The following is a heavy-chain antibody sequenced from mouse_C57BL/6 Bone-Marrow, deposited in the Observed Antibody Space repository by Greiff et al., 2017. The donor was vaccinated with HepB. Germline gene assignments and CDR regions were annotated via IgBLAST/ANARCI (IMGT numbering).Heavy chain of an antibody. V-gene: IGHV1-82*01. Sequence: QVQLQQSGPELVKPGASVKISCKASGYAFSSSWMNWVKQRPGKGLEWIGRIYPGDGDTNYNGKFKGKATLTVDKSSSTAYMQLSSLTSEDSAVYYCVTLLRFYWGQGTLVTVSA. CDR1: GYAFSSSW. D-gene: IGHD1-1*01. CDR3: VTLLRFY. CDR2: IYPGDGDT. J-gene: IGHJ3*01.